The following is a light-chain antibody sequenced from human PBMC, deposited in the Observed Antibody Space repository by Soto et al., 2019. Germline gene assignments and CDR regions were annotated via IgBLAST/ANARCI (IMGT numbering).Light chain of an antibody. CDR1: SGSIASNY. CDR2: EDN. J-gene: IGLJ3*02. CDR3: QSYDSSNSWV. V-gene: IGLV6-57*02. Sequence: NFMLTQPHSVSESPGKTVTISCTGSSGSIASNYVQWYQQRPGSAPTTVIYEDNQRPSGVPDRFSGSIDSSSNSASLTISGLKTEDEADYCCQSYDSSNSWVFGGGTKVTVL.